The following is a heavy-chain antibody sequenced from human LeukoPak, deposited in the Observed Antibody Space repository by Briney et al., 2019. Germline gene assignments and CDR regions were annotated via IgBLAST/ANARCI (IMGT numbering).Heavy chain of an antibody. D-gene: IGHD1-1*01. J-gene: IGHJ4*02. V-gene: IGHV3-21*01. CDR3: ASGTTASRFDY. CDR2: ISSSSSYI. CDR1: GFTVRSNY. Sequence: GGSLRLSCAASGFTVRSNYMNWVRQAPGKGLEWVSFISSSSSYIYYADSVKGRFTISRDNAKNSLYLQMNSLRAEDTAVYYCASGTTASRFDYWGQGTLVTVSS.